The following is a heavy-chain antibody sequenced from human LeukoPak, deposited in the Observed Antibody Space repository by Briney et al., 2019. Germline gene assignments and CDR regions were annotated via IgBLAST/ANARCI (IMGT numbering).Heavy chain of an antibody. CDR1: GFNFRSSW. CDR3: ARETQMGD. CDR2: IKHDGTEK. D-gene: IGHD3-16*01. Sequence: GGSLRLSCAASGFNFRSSWMSWGREAAGKGLEWGANIKHDGTEKYYVDSVKGRFTISRDNAKNSLYLKINSMRAEDTAVYYCARETQMGDWGQGTLVTVSS. J-gene: IGHJ4*02. V-gene: IGHV3-7*01.